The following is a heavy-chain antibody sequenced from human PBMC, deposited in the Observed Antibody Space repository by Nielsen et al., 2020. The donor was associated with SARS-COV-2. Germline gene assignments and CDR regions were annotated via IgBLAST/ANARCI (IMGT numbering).Heavy chain of an antibody. CDR2: IHYSGRT. V-gene: IGHV4-59*08. CDR3: ARPPDT. CDR1: GGPIGNDY. Sequence: SETLSLTCTVSGGPIGNDYWSWIRQPPGKEPEWIGYIHYSGRTTYNPSLKSRVTISIDTSKNQFSLKLTSVTAADTAVYYCARPPDTWGQGTLVAVSS. J-gene: IGHJ3*01.